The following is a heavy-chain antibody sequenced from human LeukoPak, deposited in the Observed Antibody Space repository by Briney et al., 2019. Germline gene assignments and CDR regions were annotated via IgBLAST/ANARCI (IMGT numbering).Heavy chain of an antibody. V-gene: IGHV3-66*01. Sequence: LPGGSLRLSCAASGFTVSSNYMSWVRQAPGKGLEWVSVIYSGGSTYYADSVKGRFTISRDNSKNTLYLQMNSLRAEDTAVYYCAGEYSSSWYYYYYGMDVWGQGTTVTVSS. CDR3: AGEYSSSWYYYYYGMDV. CDR2: IYSGGST. D-gene: IGHD6-13*01. J-gene: IGHJ6*02. CDR1: GFTVSSNY.